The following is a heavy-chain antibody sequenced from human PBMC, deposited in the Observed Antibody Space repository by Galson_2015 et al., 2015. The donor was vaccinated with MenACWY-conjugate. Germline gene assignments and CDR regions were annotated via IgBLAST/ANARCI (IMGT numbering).Heavy chain of an antibody. Sequence: SLRLSCAASGFTFSSYDMHWVRQATGKGLEWVSAIGTAGDTYYPGSVKGRFTISRENAKNSLYLQMNSLRAGDTAVYYCARAAGVEGFGDFDYWGQGTLVTVSS. CDR2: IGTAGDT. J-gene: IGHJ4*02. CDR1: GFTFSSYD. V-gene: IGHV3-13*04. CDR3: ARAAGVEGFGDFDY. D-gene: IGHD3-10*01.